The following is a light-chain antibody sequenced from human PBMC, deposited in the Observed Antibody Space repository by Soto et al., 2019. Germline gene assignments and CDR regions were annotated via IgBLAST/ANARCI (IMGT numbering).Light chain of an antibody. CDR1: SSNIGSNY. V-gene: IGLV1-47*01. J-gene: IGLJ1*01. Sequence: QSALTQPPSASGTPGQRVTISCSGSSSNIGSNYVYWYQQLPGTAPKLLIYRNNQRPSGVPDRSSGSKPGTSASLAISGLRSEDEADYYCAAWDDSLSGPSYVFGTGTKVTVL. CDR2: RNN. CDR3: AAWDDSLSGPSYV.